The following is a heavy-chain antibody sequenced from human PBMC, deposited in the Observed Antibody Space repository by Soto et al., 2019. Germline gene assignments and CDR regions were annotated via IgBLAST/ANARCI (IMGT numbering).Heavy chain of an antibody. D-gene: IGHD1-26*01. Sequence: ASETLSLTCTVSGGSISSSSYYWGWIRQPPGKGLEWIGSIYYSGSTYYNPSLKSRVTISVDTSKNQFSLKLSSVTAADTAVYYCARHYIGTRVDYWGQGTLVTVSS. CDR1: GGSISSSSYY. J-gene: IGHJ4*02. CDR3: ARHYIGTRVDY. CDR2: IYYSGST. V-gene: IGHV4-39*01.